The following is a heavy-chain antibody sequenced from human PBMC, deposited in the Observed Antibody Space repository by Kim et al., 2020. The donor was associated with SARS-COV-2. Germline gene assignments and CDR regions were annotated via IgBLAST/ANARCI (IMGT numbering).Heavy chain of an antibody. CDR3: VRWYCGTGTCYTGGTYFDY. Sequence: GGSLRLSCAPSGFIFSTYGMHWVRQAPGKGLECVATIWYDGSNNYYPDSVKGRFTDSRDNSKNTMYLQMNSLRAEDTAVYYCVRWYCGTGTCYTGGTYFDYWGRGTLVTVSS. J-gene: IGHJ4*02. V-gene: IGHV3-33*08. D-gene: IGHD2-2*02. CDR1: GFIFSTYG. CDR2: IWYDGSNN.